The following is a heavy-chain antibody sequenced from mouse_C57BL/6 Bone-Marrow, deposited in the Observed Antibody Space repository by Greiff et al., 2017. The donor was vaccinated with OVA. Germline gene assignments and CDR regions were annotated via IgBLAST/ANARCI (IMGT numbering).Heavy chain of an antibody. Sequence: EVKLVESEGGLVQPGSSMKLSCTASGFTFSDYYMAWVRQVPEKGLEWVANINYDGSSTYYLDSLKSRFIISRDNAKNILYLQMSSLKSEDTATYYCARIYDGYYDWYFDVWGTGTTVTVSS. CDR3: ARIYDGYYDWYFDV. CDR2: INYDGSST. V-gene: IGHV5-16*01. J-gene: IGHJ1*03. CDR1: GFTFSDYY. D-gene: IGHD2-3*01.